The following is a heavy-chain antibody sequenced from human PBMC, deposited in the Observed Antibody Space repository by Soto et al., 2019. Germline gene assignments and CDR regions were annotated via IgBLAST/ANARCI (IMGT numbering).Heavy chain of an antibody. D-gene: IGHD6-13*01. CDR3: GREGQQLAQEKYYQFNGMDV. Sequence: GASVKVSCKASGSTFSDYGLSWVRQAPGQPLEWMGWISGDNINSKYSQKFQGRLTMTTDTSTATASMELRSLTSDDTAVYYCGREGQQLAQEKYYQFNGMDVWGQGTTVTVSS. J-gene: IGHJ6*02. CDR2: ISGDNINS. V-gene: IGHV1-18*01. CDR1: GSTFSDYG.